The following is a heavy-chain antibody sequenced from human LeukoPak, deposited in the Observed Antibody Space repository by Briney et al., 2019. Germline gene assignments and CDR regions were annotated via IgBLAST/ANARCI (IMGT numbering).Heavy chain of an antibody. Sequence: KPSETLSLTCAVYGGSFSGYYWSWIRQPPGKGLEWIGEINHSGSTNYNPSLKSRVTISVDTSKNQFSLKLSSVTAADTAVYYCARDLGPQQLASPWGQGTLVTVSS. J-gene: IGHJ5*02. V-gene: IGHV4-34*01. CDR2: INHSGST. D-gene: IGHD6-13*01. CDR3: ARDLGPQQLASP. CDR1: GGSFSGYY.